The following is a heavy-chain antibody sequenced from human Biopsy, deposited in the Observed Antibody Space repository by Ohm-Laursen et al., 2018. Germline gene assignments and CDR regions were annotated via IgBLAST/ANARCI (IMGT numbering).Heavy chain of an antibody. Sequence: SLRLSCAASGFTFSTYWMSWVRQAPGKGLEWVANIKNDGSEHYYVDSVKGRFTISRDNAGNSLFLQMNSLRGEDTAVYYCVRNMLRLHGGFGEDWGQGTTVTVSS. CDR3: VRNMLRLHGGFGED. J-gene: IGHJ4*02. CDR1: GFTFSTYW. CDR2: IKNDGSEH. V-gene: IGHV3-7*01. D-gene: IGHD3-10*01.